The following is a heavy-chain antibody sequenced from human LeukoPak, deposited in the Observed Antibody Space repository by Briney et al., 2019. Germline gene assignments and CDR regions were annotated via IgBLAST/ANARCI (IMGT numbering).Heavy chain of an antibody. D-gene: IGHD6-19*01. Sequence: PGRSLRLSCAASGFTFSSYGMHWVRQAPGKGLECVAVIWYDGSNKYYADSVKGRFTISRDNSKNTLYLQMNSLRAEDTAVYYCARDRGSGWYIPLWYWDQGTLVTVSS. CDR3: ARDRGSGWYIPLWY. CDR1: GFTFSSYG. V-gene: IGHV3-33*01. J-gene: IGHJ4*02. CDR2: IWYDGSNK.